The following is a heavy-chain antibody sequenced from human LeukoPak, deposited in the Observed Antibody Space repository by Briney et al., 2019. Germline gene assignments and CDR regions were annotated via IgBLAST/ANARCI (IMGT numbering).Heavy chain of an antibody. CDR1: GSSFTSYW. V-gene: IGHV5-51*01. CDR2: IYPGDSDT. Sequence: GESLQISCKGSGSSFTSYWIGWVRQLPGKGLEWMGIIYPGDSDTRYSPSFQGQVTISADKSISTAYLQWSSLKASDTAMYYCARQVVVRGLSYYGMDVWGQGTTVTVSS. J-gene: IGHJ6*02. CDR3: ARQVVVRGLSYYGMDV. D-gene: IGHD3-10*01.